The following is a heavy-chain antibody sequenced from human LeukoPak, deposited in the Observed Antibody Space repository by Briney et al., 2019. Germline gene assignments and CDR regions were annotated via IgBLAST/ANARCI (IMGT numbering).Heavy chain of an antibody. Sequence: ASVKVSCKASGYSFTGYYMHWVRQAPGQGLEWMGWINPNSGGTNYAQKFQGRVTMTRDTSISAAYMELSSLRSDDTALYYCARERTSGSYSWFDPWGQGTLVTVSS. CDR3: ARERTSGSYSWFDP. D-gene: IGHD1-26*01. CDR2: INPNSGGT. J-gene: IGHJ5*02. V-gene: IGHV1-2*02. CDR1: GYSFTGYY.